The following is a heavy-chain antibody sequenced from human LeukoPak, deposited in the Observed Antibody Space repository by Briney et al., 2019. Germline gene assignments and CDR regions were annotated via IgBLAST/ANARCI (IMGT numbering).Heavy chain of an antibody. CDR2: IIPIFGTA. Sequence: GASVKVSCKASGGTFISYAISWVRQAPGQGLEWMGGIIPIFGTANYAQKFQGRVTITADESTSTAYMELSSLRSEDTAVYYCAREGSGDYYGSGGAGYWGQGTLVTVSS. D-gene: IGHD3-10*01. V-gene: IGHV1-69*13. CDR3: AREGSGDYYGSGGAGY. J-gene: IGHJ4*02. CDR1: GGTFISYA.